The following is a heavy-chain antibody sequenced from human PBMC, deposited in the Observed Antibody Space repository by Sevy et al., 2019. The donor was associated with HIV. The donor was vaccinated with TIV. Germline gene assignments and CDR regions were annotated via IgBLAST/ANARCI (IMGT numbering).Heavy chain of an antibody. Sequence: ASVKVSCKASGYTFTSYGISWVRQAPGQGLEWMGWISAYNGNTNYAQKLQGRVTMTTDTSTSTAYMELRSLRSDDTAVYYCARDWCSSTICYRSWFDPWGQGTLVTVSS. V-gene: IGHV1-18*04. D-gene: IGHD2-2*01. J-gene: IGHJ5*02. CDR1: GYTFTSYG. CDR3: ARDWCSSTICYRSWFDP. CDR2: ISAYNGNT.